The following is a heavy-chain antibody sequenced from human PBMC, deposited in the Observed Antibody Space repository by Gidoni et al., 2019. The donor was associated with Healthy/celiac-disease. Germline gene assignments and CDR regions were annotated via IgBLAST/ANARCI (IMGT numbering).Heavy chain of an antibody. CDR3: AKDISGQYQLLFGY. CDR2: ISWNSGSI. V-gene: IGHV3-9*01. J-gene: IGHJ4*02. D-gene: IGHD2-2*01. Sequence: EVQLVESGGGLVQPGRSLSLSCSAPGFNFDAYAMHWVRQAPGKGLAWVSVISWNSGSIGYADSVKGRFTISRDNAKNSLYLQMNSLRAEDTALYYCAKDISGQYQLLFGYWGQGTLVTVSS. CDR1: GFNFDAYA.